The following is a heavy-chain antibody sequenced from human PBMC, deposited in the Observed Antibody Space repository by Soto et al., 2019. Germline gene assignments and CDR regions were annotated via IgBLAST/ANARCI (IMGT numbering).Heavy chain of an antibody. J-gene: IGHJ5*02. CDR3: ARHGFYGDYASNYSDP. CDR2: IYPGDSDA. V-gene: IGHV5-51*01. CDR1: GYNFATYW. D-gene: IGHD4-17*01. Sequence: GESLKISCKASGYNFATYWIAWVRQMPGKGLEYMGIIYPGDSDARYSPSFQGQVTFSADKSISTAYLQWSSLTASDTAIYYCARHGFYGDYASNYSDPWGQGTLVTVS.